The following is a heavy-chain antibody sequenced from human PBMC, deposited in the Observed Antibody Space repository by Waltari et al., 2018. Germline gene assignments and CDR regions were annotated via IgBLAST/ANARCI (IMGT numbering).Heavy chain of an antibody. V-gene: IGHV3-9*01. CDR1: GFTFDAYA. Sequence: EVQLVESGGGLVQPGRSLRLSCAASGFTFDAYAMHWVRQAPGKGLEWVSGISWNSGSIGYADSVKGRFTISRDNAKNSLYLQMNSLRAEDTALYYCAKGDYYDSSGYFDYWGQGTLVTVSS. CDR2: ISWNSGSI. D-gene: IGHD3-22*01. J-gene: IGHJ4*02. CDR3: AKGDYYDSSGYFDY.